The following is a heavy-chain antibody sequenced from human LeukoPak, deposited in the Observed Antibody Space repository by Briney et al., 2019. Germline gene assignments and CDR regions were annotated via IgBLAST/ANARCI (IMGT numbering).Heavy chain of an antibody. Sequence: SETLSLTCTVSGGSISSYYWSWIRQPAGKGLEWIGRIYTSGSTKYNPSLKSRVSMSVDTSKNQFSLNLTSVTAADTAVYYCAREMKGNYDVLTGYYHSYPYGMDVWGQGTTVIVSS. CDR3: AREMKGNYDVLTGYYHSYPYGMDV. J-gene: IGHJ6*02. CDR1: GGSISSYY. CDR2: IYTSGST. D-gene: IGHD3-9*01. V-gene: IGHV4-4*07.